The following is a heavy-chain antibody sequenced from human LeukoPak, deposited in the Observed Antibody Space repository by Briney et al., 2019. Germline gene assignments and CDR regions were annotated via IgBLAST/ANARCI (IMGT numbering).Heavy chain of an antibody. V-gene: IGHV3-64D*09. CDR1: GFTFSSYA. D-gene: IGHD6-13*01. J-gene: IGHJ6*02. CDR3: VIIAAAVLVDV. CDR2: ISSNGGST. Sequence: GGSLRLSCSASGFTFSSYAMHWVRQAPGKGLEYVSAISSNGGSTYYADSVKGRFTISRDNSKNTLYLQMSSLRVEDTAVYYCVIIAAAVLVDVWGQGTTVTVSS.